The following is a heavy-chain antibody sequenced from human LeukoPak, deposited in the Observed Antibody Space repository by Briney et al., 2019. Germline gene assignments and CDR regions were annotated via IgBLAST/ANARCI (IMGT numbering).Heavy chain of an antibody. CDR2: IGGSGGST. D-gene: IGHD1-26*01. J-gene: IGHJ4*02. V-gene: IGHV3-23*01. Sequence: PGGSLRLSCAASGFTFSSYAMSWVRQAPGKGLEWVSAIGGSGGSTYYADSVKSRFTISRDNSKNTLYLQMNSLRAEDTAVYYCAKDYVKWELRPSYFDYWGQGTLVTVSS. CDR3: AKDYVKWELRPSYFDY. CDR1: GFTFSSYA.